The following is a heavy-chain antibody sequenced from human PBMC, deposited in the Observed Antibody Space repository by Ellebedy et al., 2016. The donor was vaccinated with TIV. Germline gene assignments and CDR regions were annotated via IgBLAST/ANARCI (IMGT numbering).Heavy chain of an antibody. CDR2: IYHSRST. J-gene: IGHJ6*02. CDR1: GGSISSSNW. D-gene: IGHD2-21*02. V-gene: IGHV4-4*02. CDR3: ARDDVVVVTAIRDYYYYYGMDV. Sequence: SETLSLTXAVPGGSISSSNWWSWVRQPPGKGLEWIGEIYHSRSTNYNPSLKSRVTISVDKSKNQFSLKLSSVTAADTAVYYCARDDVVVVTAIRDYYYYYGMDVWGQGTTVTVSS.